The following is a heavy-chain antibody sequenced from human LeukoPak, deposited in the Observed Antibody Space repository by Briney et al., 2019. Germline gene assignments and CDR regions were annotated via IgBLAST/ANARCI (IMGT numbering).Heavy chain of an antibody. V-gene: IGHV3-30*04. CDR1: GFTFSSYA. J-gene: IGHJ5*02. CDR3: ARYTQGYSYGYLVDP. CDR2: ISYDGSNK. D-gene: IGHD5-18*01. Sequence: GGSLRPSFPASGFTFSSYAMHWVRQAPGKGLEWVAIISYDGSNKYYADSVKGRFTISRDNSKNTLYLQMNSLRAENTAVYYCARYTQGYSYGYLVDPWGQGTLVTVSS.